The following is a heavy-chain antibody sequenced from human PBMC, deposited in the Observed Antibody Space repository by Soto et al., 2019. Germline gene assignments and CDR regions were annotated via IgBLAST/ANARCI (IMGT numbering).Heavy chain of an antibody. D-gene: IGHD6-25*01. CDR3: GRGLISIAAPGVWSAP. J-gene: IGHJ5*02. CDR2: INHSGST. V-gene: IGHV4-34*01. Sequence: SETLSLTCAVYGGSFSGYYWSWIRQPPGKGLEWIGEINHSGSTNYNPSLKSRVTISVDTSKNQFSLKLSSVTAADTAVYYCGRGLISIAAPGVWSAPWGRGTLVTVSS. CDR1: GGSFSGYY.